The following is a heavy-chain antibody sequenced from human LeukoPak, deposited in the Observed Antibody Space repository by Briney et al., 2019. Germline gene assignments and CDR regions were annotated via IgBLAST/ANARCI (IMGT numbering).Heavy chain of an antibody. Sequence: GGSLRLSCTASGFVFSNSWMSWVRQAPGKGLEWVANMKQDGREKYYVDSVKGRFTVSRDNAKNSLYLQMNSLRAEDTAVYYCARDRYYVPDYWGQGTLVTVSS. CDR3: ARDRYYVPDY. CDR2: MKQDGREK. V-gene: IGHV3-7*01. CDR1: GFVFSNSW. D-gene: IGHD3-10*02. J-gene: IGHJ4*02.